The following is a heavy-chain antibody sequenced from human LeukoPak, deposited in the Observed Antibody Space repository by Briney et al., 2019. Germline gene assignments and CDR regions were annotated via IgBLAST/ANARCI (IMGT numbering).Heavy chain of an antibody. CDR2: ISSSGSSI. CDR3: ARMHGEIDY. V-gene: IGHV3-48*03. Sequence: GGSLRLSCAASGFTFSSYEMNWVRQAPGKGLEWVSYISSSGSSIYYADSVKGRFTISRDNAKNSLYPQMNSLRAEDTAVYYCARMHGEIDYWGQGTLVTVSS. CDR1: GFTFSSYE. J-gene: IGHJ4*02. D-gene: IGHD3-10*01.